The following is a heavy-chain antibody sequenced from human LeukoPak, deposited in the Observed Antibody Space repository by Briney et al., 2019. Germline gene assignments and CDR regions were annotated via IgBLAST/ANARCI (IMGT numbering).Heavy chain of an antibody. D-gene: IGHD2-2*01. CDR3: ARDSSIVVVPAAISGDAFDI. CDR1: GGSFSGYY. CDR2: INHSGST. V-gene: IGHV4-34*01. Sequence: SETLSLTCAVYGGSFSGYYWSWIRQPPGKGLEWIGEINHSGSTNYNPSLKSRVTISVDTSKNQFSLKLSSVTAADTAVYYCARDSSIVVVPAAISGDAFDIWGQGTMVTVSS. J-gene: IGHJ3*02.